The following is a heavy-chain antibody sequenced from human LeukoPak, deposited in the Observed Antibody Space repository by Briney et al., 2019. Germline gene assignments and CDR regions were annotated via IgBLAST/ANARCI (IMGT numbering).Heavy chain of an antibody. Sequence: SETLSLTCTVSGGSISSYYWSWIRQPPGKGLEWIGCIYYSGSTNYNPSLKSRVTISVDTSKNQFSLKLSSVTAADTAVYYCARDHRRGGLGYWFDPWGQGTLVTVSS. J-gene: IGHJ5*02. D-gene: IGHD2-15*01. V-gene: IGHV4-59*01. CDR3: ARDHRRGGLGYWFDP. CDR2: IYYSGST. CDR1: GGSISSYY.